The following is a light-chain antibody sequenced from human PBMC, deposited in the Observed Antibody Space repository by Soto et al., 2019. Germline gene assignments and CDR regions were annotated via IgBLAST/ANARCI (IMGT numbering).Light chain of an antibody. CDR2: EVN. CDR1: SSDVGGYNY. CDR3: SSYAGSILYV. J-gene: IGLJ1*01. V-gene: IGLV2-8*01. Sequence: QSARTQPPSASGSPGQSVTISCTGTSSDVGGYNYVSWYQQYPGKAPKLMIYEVNKRPSGVPNRFSSSKSGNTASLTVSGLQAEDEADYYCSSYAGSILYVFGTGTKVTVL.